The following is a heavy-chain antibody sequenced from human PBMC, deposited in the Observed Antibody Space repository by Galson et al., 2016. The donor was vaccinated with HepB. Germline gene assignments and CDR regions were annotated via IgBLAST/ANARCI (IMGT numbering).Heavy chain of an antibody. CDR3: TRGIVGSADIL. Sequence: SLRLSCAASGFPFSSYAMNWVRQRPGKGLEWVAVISGSGDTIFYADSVKGRFTISRDNSEKTLSLQMSSLRVEDTGVYYCTRGIVGSADILWGQGTLVTVS. V-gene: IGHV3-23*01. CDR2: ISGSGDTI. CDR1: GFPFSSYA. D-gene: IGHD2-15*01. J-gene: IGHJ4*02.